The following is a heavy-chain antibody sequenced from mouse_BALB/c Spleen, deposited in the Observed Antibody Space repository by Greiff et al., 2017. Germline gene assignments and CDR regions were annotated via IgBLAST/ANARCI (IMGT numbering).Heavy chain of an antibody. J-gene: IGHJ4*01. CDR3: ARWEVGDAMDY. V-gene: IGHV5-17*02. D-gene: IGHD1-1*02. Sequence: EVQGVESGGGLVQPGGSRKLSCAASGFTFSSFGMHWVRQAPEKGLEWVAYISSGSSTIYYADTVKGRFTISRDNPKNTLFLQMTSLRSEDTAMYYCARWEVGDAMDYWGQGTSVTGSS. CDR1: GFTFSSFG. CDR2: ISSGSSTI.